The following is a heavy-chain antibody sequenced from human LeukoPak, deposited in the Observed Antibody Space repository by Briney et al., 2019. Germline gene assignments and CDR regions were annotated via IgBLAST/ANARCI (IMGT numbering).Heavy chain of an antibody. CDR2: IYYSGST. CDR1: GGSISSSSYY. CDR3: ARDLVRSSWNYFDY. Sequence: SETLALTCTVSGGSISSSSYYWGWIRQPPGKGLEWIGSIYYSGSTYYNPSLKSRVTISVDTSKNQFSLKLSSVTAADTAVYYCARDLVRSSWNYFDYWGQGTLVTVSS. D-gene: IGHD6-6*01. J-gene: IGHJ4*02. V-gene: IGHV4-39*07.